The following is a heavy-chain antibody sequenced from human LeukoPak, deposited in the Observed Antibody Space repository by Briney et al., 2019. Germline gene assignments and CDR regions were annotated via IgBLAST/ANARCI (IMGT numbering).Heavy chain of an antibody. V-gene: IGHV3-30*02. J-gene: IGHJ6*03. CDR3: AKILPDEQNCYTPNCYMGFYYMDV. Sequence: GGSLRLSCAASGFSFSDYNMQWVRQAPGKGLEWVAFISYDRINEYYADSVKGRFTISRDNSKNTLNLQMNSLRAEDTAVYYCAKILPDEQNCYTPNCYMGFYYMDVWGKGTTVTVSS. D-gene: IGHD2-2*02. CDR1: GFSFSDYN. CDR2: ISYDRINE.